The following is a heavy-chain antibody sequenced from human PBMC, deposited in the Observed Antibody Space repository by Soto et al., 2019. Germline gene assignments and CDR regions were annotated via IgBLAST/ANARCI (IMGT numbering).Heavy chain of an antibody. CDR2: INPSGGST. CDR3: ARAYYDFWSGYSPAYYYYYGMDV. J-gene: IGHJ6*02. Sequence: ASVKVSCKASGYTFTSYYMHWVRQAPGQGLEWMGIINPSGGSTSYAQKFQGRVTMTRDTSTSTVYMELSSLRSEDTAVYYCARAYYDFWSGYSPAYYYYYGMDVWCQGTTVTVSS. D-gene: IGHD3-3*01. V-gene: IGHV1-46*01. CDR1: GYTFTSYY.